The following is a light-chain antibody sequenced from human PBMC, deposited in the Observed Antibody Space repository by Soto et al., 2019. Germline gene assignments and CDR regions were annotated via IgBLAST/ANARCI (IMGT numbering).Light chain of an antibody. CDR2: DAS. CDR3: QQYHSYPYT. V-gene: IGKV1-5*01. CDR1: QHINTW. Sequence: DIQMTQSPYTLSASVGDRVTITCRASQHINTWLAWYQQKSGKAPKLLMYDASSLESGVPSRFSGSSSGTEFTLTISGVQPGDFATYYCQQYHSYPYTFGQGTKLEIK. J-gene: IGKJ2*01.